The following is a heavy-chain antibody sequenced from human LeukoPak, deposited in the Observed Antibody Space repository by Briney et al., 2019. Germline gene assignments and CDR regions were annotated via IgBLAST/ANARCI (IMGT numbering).Heavy chain of an antibody. D-gene: IGHD2-15*01. CDR1: GLTFSSYG. J-gene: IGHJ3*02. V-gene: IGHV3-33*06. CDR2: IWYDGSNK. CDR3: AKDLVVVVAATGGAFDI. Sequence: PGRSLRLSCAASGLTFSSYGMHWVRQAPGKGLEWVAVIWYDGSNKYYADSVKGRFTISRDNSKNTLYLQMNSLRAEDTAVYYCAKDLVVVVAATGGAFDIWGQGTMVTVSS.